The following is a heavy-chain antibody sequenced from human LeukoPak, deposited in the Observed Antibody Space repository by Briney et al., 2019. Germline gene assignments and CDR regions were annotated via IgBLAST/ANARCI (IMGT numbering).Heavy chain of an antibody. CDR1: GFPLSKYA. D-gene: IGHD6-13*01. V-gene: IGHV3-23*01. CDR3: ANRGIAAAGRAGYYFDY. CDR2: ISTSGNT. Sequence: GGSLRLSCIGSGFPLSKYAMNWVRQAPGKGLEWVSLISTSGNTHYADSVKGRFVISRDNSKNTLYLQMNVLRAEDTAVYYCANRGIAAAGRAGYYFDYWGQGTLVTVSS. J-gene: IGHJ4*02.